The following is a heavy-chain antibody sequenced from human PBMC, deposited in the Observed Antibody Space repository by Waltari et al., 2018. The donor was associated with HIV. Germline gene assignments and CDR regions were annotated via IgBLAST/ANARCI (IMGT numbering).Heavy chain of an antibody. J-gene: IGHJ3*02. CDR3: ARLGYVWGSYRSPRAFDI. Sequence: EVQLVESGGGLVQPGGSLRLSCAASGFTFSSYWMHWVRQAQGKGLVWVSRINSDGSSTSYADSVKGRFTISRDNAKNTLYLQMNSLRAEDTAVYYCARLGYVWGSYRSPRAFDIWGQGTMVTVSS. CDR1: GFTFSSYW. D-gene: IGHD3-16*02. CDR2: INSDGSST. V-gene: IGHV3-74*01.